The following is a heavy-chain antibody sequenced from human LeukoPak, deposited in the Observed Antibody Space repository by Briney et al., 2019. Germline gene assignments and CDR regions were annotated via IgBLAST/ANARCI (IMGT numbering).Heavy chain of an antibody. CDR3: ARDGLYCSGGSCSHTHFDY. V-gene: IGHV4-30-2*01. Sequence: SQTLSLTCAVSGGSISSGGYSWSWIRQPPGKGLEWIGYIYHSGSTYYNPSLKSRVTISVDRSKNQFSLKLSSVTAADTAVYYCARDGLYCSGGSCSHTHFDYWGRGTLVTVSS. J-gene: IGHJ4*02. CDR2: IYHSGST. D-gene: IGHD2-15*01. CDR1: GGSISSGGYS.